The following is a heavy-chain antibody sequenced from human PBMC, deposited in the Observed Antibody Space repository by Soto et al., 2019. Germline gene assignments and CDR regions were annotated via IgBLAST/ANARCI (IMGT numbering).Heavy chain of an antibody. CDR2: ISGSGGST. D-gene: IGHD3-10*01. Sequence: GRSMRLWWSAAGGKFGGHGVRWVSKDQGKGLEWVSAISGSGGSTYYADSVKGRFTISRDNSKNTLYLQMNSLRAEDTAVYYCAKTPAYYHGSGSYPTNWGQGTLVTVSS. CDR3: AKTPAYYHGSGSYPTN. J-gene: IGHJ4*02. CDR1: GGKFGGHG. V-gene: IGHV3-23*01.